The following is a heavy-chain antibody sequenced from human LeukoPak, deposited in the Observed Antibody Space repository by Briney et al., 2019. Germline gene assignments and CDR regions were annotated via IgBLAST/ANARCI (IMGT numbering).Heavy chain of an antibody. J-gene: IGHJ4*02. Sequence: GGSLRLSCAAAGFTFSIYAMSWVRQAPGKGLEWVSAIRGSGGSTYYADSVKGRFTISRDNPKNTLYLQMNSLRAEETAVYFCANICGSSRMGVWGQGTLVTVSS. D-gene: IGHD6-13*01. V-gene: IGHV3-23*01. CDR3: ANICGSSRMGV. CDR2: IRGSGGST. CDR1: GFTFSIYA.